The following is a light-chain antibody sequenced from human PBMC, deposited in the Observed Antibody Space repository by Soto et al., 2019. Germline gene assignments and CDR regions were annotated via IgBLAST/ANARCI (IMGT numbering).Light chain of an antibody. Sequence: EIVMTQSPDTLSVSPVERATLSCRASQSVSSNLAWYQQKPGQAPRLLIYDASTRAPGFPARFSGSGSGTEFTPTISSLQSEDFAVYYCHHYNSWPYTFGQGTKVDIK. CDR1: QSVSSN. CDR3: HHYNSWPYT. V-gene: IGKV3-15*01. CDR2: DAS. J-gene: IGKJ2*01.